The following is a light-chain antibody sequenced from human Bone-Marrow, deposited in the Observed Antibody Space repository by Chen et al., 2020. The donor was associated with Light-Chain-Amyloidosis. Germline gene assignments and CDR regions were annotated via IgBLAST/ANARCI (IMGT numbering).Light chain of an antibody. V-gene: IGLV1-47*01. CDR2: KND. CDR3: ATWDGSLSGVV. CDR1: GSNIGRHD. Sequence: HSVLTHPHSTSATPGQRVTISGSGSGSNIGRHDVFWSQQVPGKAPKLLIIKNDQRPSGVPDRFSAFKSGTAASLAIRGLRSEDEADYHCATWDGSLSGVVFGGGTKVTVL. J-gene: IGLJ2*01.